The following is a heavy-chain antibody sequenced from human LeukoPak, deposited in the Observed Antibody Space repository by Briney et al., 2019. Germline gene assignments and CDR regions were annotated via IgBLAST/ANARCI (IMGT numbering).Heavy chain of an antibody. J-gene: IGHJ4*02. Sequence: ASVKVSCKASGYTFTSYGISWVRQAPGQGLEWMGWISAYNGNTNYAQKLQGRVIMTTDTSTRTAYMELRSLRSDDTAVFYCARDQYDYTWGSYRPYFDSWGQGTLVTVSS. CDR1: GYTFTSYG. CDR3: ARDQYDYTWGSYRPYFDS. D-gene: IGHD3-16*02. V-gene: IGHV1-18*01. CDR2: ISAYNGNT.